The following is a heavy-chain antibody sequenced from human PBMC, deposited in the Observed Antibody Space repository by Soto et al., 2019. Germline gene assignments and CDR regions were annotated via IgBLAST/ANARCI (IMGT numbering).Heavy chain of an antibody. D-gene: IGHD4-17*01. CDR1: GYSFSNNG. V-gene: IGHV1-18*04. CDR2: INGDNGNT. CDR3: ARDLGYGDYGTYF. J-gene: IGHJ4*02. Sequence: QVQLVQSGAEVKKPGASVKVSCQASGYSFSNNGISWVRQAPGQGFEWMGLINGDNGNTNYAQKFQGRVTMTTDTSTSTAYMEVRSLRSDYAAVYYCARDLGYGDYGTYFWFQGTLVTVSP.